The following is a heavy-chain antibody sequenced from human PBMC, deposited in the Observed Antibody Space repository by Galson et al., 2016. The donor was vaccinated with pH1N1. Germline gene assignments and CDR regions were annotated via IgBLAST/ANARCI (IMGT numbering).Heavy chain of an antibody. D-gene: IGHD4-17*01. CDR1: GYIFTSRW. Sequence: QSGAEVKKPGESLKISCKASGYIFTSRWIAWVRQVPGKGLEWVGVVNPGGSTIRYSPSFQGQVTISSEKSISTAYRQWISLRASETAMYYSAGQYDFGDYLEYSFDIWGQGTVVIVSS. CDR3: AGQYDFGDYLEYSFDI. J-gene: IGHJ3*02. V-gene: IGHV5-51*03. CDR2: VNPGGSTI.